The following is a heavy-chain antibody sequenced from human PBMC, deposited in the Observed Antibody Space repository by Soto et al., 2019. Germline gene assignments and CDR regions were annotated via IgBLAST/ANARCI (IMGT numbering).Heavy chain of an antibody. CDR2: MNPNSGNT. V-gene: IGHV1-8*01. CDR3: ARGKGDYSHYYYYYMDV. J-gene: IGHJ6*03. D-gene: IGHD2-15*01. Sequence: ASVKVSCKASGYTFTSYDINWVRQATGQGLEWMGWMNPNSGNTGYAQKFQGRVTMTRNTSISTAYMKLSSLRSEDTAVYYCARGKGDYSHYYYYYMDVWGKGTTVTVSS. CDR1: GYTFTSYD.